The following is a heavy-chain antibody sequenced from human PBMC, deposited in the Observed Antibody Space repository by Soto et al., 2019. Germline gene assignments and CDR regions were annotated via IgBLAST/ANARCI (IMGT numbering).Heavy chain of an antibody. CDR3: TSSELLLSYSYMDV. V-gene: IGHV3-73*01. CDR1: GFTFSGSA. Sequence: GGSLRLSCAASGFTFSGSAMHWVRQASGKGLEWVGRIRSKANSYATAYAASVKGRFTISRDDSKNTAYLQMNSLKTEDTAVYYCTSSELLLSYSYMDVWGKGTTVTVSS. D-gene: IGHD1-7*01. CDR2: IRSKANSYAT. J-gene: IGHJ6*03.